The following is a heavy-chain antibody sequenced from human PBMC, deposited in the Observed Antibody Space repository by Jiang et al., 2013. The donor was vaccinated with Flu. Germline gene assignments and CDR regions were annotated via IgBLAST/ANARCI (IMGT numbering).Heavy chain of an antibody. CDR1: GFTFSSYW. V-gene: IGHV3-7*03. CDR3: ARVYPGITIFGVVTPNWFDP. D-gene: IGHD3-3*01. CDR2: IKQDGSEK. Sequence: GLVQPGGSLRLSCAASGFTFSSYWMSWVRQAPGKGLEWVANIKQDGSEKYYVDSVKGRFTISRDNAKNSLYLQMNSLRAEDTAVYYCARVYPGITIFGVVTPNWFDPWGQGTLVTVSS. J-gene: IGHJ5*02.